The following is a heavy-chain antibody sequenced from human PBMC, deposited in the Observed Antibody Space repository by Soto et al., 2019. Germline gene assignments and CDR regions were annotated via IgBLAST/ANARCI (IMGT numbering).Heavy chain of an antibody. V-gene: IGHV3-21*01. J-gene: IGHJ4*02. CDR1: GFTFSGYT. CDR2: ITSGSSYI. CDR3: ARSSFEY. Sequence: PGWSLRLSCAASGFTFSGYTMNWVRQAPGKGLEWVSSITSGSSYIYYADSVKGRFTISRENAKNSLYLQINSLRAEDTAMYYCARSSFEYWGEGTLVTVSS.